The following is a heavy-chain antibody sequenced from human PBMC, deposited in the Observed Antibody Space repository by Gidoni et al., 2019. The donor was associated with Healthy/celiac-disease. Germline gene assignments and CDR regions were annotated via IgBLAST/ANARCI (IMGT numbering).Heavy chain of an antibody. CDR3: ARVFSLGTKILDP. CDR2: IYYSGST. V-gene: IGHV4-59*01. D-gene: IGHD5-12*01. J-gene: IGHJ5*02. CDR1: GGSISSYY. Sequence: QVQLQESGPGLVKPSETLSLPCPVSGGSISSYYWSWIRQPPGKGLGWIGYIYYSGSTNYNPSLKSRVTISVDTSKNQFSLKLSSVTAADTAVYYGARVFSLGTKILDPWGQGTLVTVSS.